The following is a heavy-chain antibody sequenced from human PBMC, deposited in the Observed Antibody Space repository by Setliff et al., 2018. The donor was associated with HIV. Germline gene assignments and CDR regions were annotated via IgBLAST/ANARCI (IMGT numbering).Heavy chain of an antibody. CDR3: VRGGLTGIDL. D-gene: IGHD3-9*01. CDR1: GGALNDYS. Sequence: SETLSLTCTVSGGALNDYSWSWIRQSPGKRLEWIGYIRYTGSTDYNPSLESRVTMSVDTSKKQISLKLTSVTAADSAVYYCVRGGLTGIDLWGQGRLVTVSS. J-gene: IGHJ5*02. V-gene: IGHV4-59*01. CDR2: IRYTGST.